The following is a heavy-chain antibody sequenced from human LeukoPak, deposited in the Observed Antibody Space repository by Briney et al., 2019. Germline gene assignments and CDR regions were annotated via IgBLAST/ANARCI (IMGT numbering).Heavy chain of an antibody. V-gene: IGHV3-64D*06. CDR3: VKDITGSYSFDS. CDR1: GFTFSSFV. CDR2: INEDGRDT. Sequence: GSLRLSCLASGFTFSSFVMYWVRQAPGRGLEYVSFINEDGRDTSFADAVKGRFTIFRDDSKSTLYLQMSSLRIEDTAVYYCVKDITGSYSFDSWGQGTLVTVSS. J-gene: IGHJ4*02. D-gene: IGHD1-26*01.